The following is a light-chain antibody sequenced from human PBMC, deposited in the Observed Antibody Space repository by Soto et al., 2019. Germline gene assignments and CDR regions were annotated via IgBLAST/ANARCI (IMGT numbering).Light chain of an antibody. J-gene: IGKJ2*01. CDR2: AAS. Sequence: DVQMTQSPSSLSASVGDRVTITCRTSQNIATYLNWYQHKPGRAPNLLIYAASSLQSGVPSRFSGSGSGTDFTLTISSLQPEDFATDYCQQSYSMPYTFGQGTRLEIK. CDR3: QQSYSMPYT. V-gene: IGKV1-39*01. CDR1: QNIATY.